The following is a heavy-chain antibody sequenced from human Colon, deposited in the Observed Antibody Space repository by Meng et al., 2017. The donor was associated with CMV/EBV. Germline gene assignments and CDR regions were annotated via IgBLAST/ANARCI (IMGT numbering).Heavy chain of an antibody. CDR2: IYYSGTA. CDR3: ARHRDHHYPNFAFDL. J-gene: IGHJ5*02. V-gene: IGHV4-31*03. Sequence: LRLSCNVSNGSISSTTYYWTWLRQHPGKGLEWVGYIYYSGTAYHNPSLKSRLTISLDTSKNLCSLKLNSVTAADTAVYYCARHRDHHYPNFAFDLWGQGILVTVSS. D-gene: IGHD1-1*01. CDR1: NGSISSTTYY.